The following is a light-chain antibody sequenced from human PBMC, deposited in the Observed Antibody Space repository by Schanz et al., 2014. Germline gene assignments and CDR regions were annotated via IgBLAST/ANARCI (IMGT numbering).Light chain of an antibody. CDR3: QQYSSYVT. J-gene: IGKJ3*01. V-gene: IGKV1-5*01. Sequence: DIQMTQSPSTLSASVGDRVTITCRASQSISTWLAWYQQKPGKAPKFLIYDASSLESGVPSRFSGGGSWTEFTLTISSLQPDDFATYYCQQYSSYVTFGPGTKVNLK. CDR1: QSISTW. CDR2: DAS.